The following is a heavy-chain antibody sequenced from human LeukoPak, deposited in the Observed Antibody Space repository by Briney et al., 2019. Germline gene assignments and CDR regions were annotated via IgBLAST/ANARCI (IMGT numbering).Heavy chain of an antibody. V-gene: IGHV3-23*01. Sequence: PGGSLRLSCAASGFTFSNYAMSWVRQAPGKGLEWVSGISGSGGSTDYADSVKGRFTISRDNSKNTLYLQMNSLRAEDTAVYYCAKIAQYGMDVWGQGTTVTVSS. J-gene: IGHJ6*02. CDR3: AKIAQYGMDV. CDR2: ISGSGGST. D-gene: IGHD2-21*01. CDR1: GFTFSNYA.